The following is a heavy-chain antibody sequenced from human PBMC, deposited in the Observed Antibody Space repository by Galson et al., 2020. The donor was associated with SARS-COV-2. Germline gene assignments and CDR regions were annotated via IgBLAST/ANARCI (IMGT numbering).Heavy chain of an antibody. V-gene: IGHV3-21*01. CDR2: ISSSSSYK. D-gene: IGHD6-13*01. Sequence: NSGGSLRLSRAASGFTFSSYSINWVRQAPGKGLEWVSSISSSSSYKYYGDSVKGRFTISRDNAKNSVYLQMNSLRAEDTAVYYCASGGSTWTLDYWGQGTLVTVSS. J-gene: IGHJ4*02. CDR3: ASGGSTWTLDY. CDR1: GFTFSSYS.